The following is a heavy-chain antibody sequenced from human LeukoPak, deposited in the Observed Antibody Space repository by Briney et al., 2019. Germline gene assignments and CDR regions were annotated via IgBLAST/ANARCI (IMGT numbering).Heavy chain of an antibody. CDR3: AREKLAAAGTFDY. CDR1: GYTFTRYA. CDR2: INAGNGNT. D-gene: IGHD6-13*01. V-gene: IGHV1-3*01. Sequence: GSSVKVSCKASGYTFTRYAMHWVRQAPGQRLEWMGWINAGNGNTKYSQKFQGRVTITRDTSASTAYMELSSLRSEDTAVYYCAREKLAAAGTFDYWGQGTLVTVSS. J-gene: IGHJ4*02.